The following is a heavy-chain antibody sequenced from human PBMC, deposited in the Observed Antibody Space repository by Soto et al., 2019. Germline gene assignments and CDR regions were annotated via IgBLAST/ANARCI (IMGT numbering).Heavy chain of an antibody. CDR3: ARTSPVAGGFDY. V-gene: IGHV4-59*01. J-gene: IGHJ4*02. D-gene: IGHD6-19*01. Sequence: SETLSLTCTVSGCPMSSFYWTWIRQPPGKGLEWIGYIYYSTNYNPSLKSRVTISVDTSKNQLSLKLTSVTAADTAVYYCARTSPVAGGFDYWGQGTLVTVSS. CDR1: GCPMSSFY. CDR2: IYYST.